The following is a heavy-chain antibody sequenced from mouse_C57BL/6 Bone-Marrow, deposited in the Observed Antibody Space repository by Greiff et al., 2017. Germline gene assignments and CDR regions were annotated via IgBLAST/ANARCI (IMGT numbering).Heavy chain of an antibody. CDR1: GFNIKDDY. D-gene: IGHD3-1*01. CDR3: TTWALLWYFDV. Sequence: VQLKQSGAELVRPGASVKLSCTASGFNIKDDYMHWVKQRPEQGLEWIGWIDPENGDTEYASKFQGKATITAATSSNTAYLQLSSLTSEDTAVYYCTTWALLWYFDVWGTGTTVTVSS. V-gene: IGHV14-4*01. CDR2: IDPENGDT. J-gene: IGHJ1*03.